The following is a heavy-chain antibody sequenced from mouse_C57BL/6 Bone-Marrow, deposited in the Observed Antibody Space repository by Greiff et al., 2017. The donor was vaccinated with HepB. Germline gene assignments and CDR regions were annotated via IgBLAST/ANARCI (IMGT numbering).Heavy chain of an antibody. D-gene: IGHD1-1*01. CDR3: TVYYYGSSPCD. CDR2: IDPETGGT. J-gene: IGHJ2*01. CDR1: GYTFTDYE. V-gene: IGHV1-15*01. Sequence: QVQLQQSGAELVRPGASVTLSCKASGYTFTDYEMHWVKQTPVHGLEWIGAIDPETGGTAYNQKFKGKAILTADKSSSTAYMALRSLTSEDSAVYYCTVYYYGSSPCDWGQGTTLTVSS.